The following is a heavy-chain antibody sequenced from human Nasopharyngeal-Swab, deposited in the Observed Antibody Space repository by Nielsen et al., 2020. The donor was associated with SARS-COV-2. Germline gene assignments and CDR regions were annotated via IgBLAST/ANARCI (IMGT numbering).Heavy chain of an antibody. CDR3: ARGGYSYVFYY. J-gene: IGHJ4*02. V-gene: IGHV4-39*01. CDR2: IYYSGST. Sequence: ETLSLTCTVSGGSISSSSYYWGWIRQPPGKWLEWIGSIYYSGSTYYNPSLKSRVTISVDTSKNQFSLKLSSVTAADTAFYYCARGGYSYVFYYWGQGTLVTVSS. CDR1: GGSISSSSYY. D-gene: IGHD5-18*01.